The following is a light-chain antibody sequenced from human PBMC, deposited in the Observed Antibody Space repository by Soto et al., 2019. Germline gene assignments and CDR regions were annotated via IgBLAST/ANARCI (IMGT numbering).Light chain of an antibody. Sequence: DIHLTQSPSSLSAAVGDRVTITCRASQAILTYLNWFQQKAGKAPDFLIYGASSLRSGVPSRFTGSGSATDFTLTISRLQPEDAGTYFCQQTFSAAVTFGGGTKV. CDR2: GAS. CDR1: QAILTY. J-gene: IGKJ4*01. V-gene: IGKV1-39*01. CDR3: QQTFSAAVT.